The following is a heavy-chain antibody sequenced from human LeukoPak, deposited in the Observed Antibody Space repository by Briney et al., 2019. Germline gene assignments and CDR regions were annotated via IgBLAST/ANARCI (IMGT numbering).Heavy chain of an antibody. Sequence: ASVKVSCKVSGYILRELFMHWVRSAPGKGLEWMGGFDPEDDERIYAQKFQGRVTMTEDTSTDTAYMELSSLRSEDTAVYYCAAKLRSGYFDYWGQGTLVTVSS. V-gene: IGHV1-24*01. CDR3: AAKLRSGYFDY. CDR1: GYILRELF. CDR2: FDPEDDER. J-gene: IGHJ4*02. D-gene: IGHD3-22*01.